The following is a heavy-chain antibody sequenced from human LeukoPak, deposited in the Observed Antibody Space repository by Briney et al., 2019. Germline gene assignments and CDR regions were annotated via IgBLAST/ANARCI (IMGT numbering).Heavy chain of an antibody. Sequence: SETLSLTCTVSGGSISSYYWSWIRQPPGKGLEWSGYIYYSGSTNYNPSLKSRVTISVDTSKNQFSLKLSSVTAADTAVYYCARGTLFNGDLATGDYWGQGTLVTVSS. CDR2: IYYSGST. CDR1: GGSISSYY. D-gene: IGHD3-10*01. V-gene: IGHV4-59*01. CDR3: ARGTLFNGDLATGDY. J-gene: IGHJ4*02.